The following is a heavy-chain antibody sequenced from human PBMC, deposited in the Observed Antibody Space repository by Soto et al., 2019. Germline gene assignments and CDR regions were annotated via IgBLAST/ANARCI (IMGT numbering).Heavy chain of an antibody. D-gene: IGHD4-17*01. V-gene: IGHV1-69*02. CDR1: GGTFSSYT. CDR2: IIPILGIA. Sequence: QVQLVQSGAEVKKPGSSVKVSCKASGGTFSSYTISWVRQAPGQGLEWMGRIIPILGIANYAQKFQGRVTITADKSTSTAYMELSSLRSEDTAMYYCARGVPDYRDYIFNGFGAFDIWGQGTMVTVSS. J-gene: IGHJ3*02. CDR3: ARGVPDYRDYIFNGFGAFDI.